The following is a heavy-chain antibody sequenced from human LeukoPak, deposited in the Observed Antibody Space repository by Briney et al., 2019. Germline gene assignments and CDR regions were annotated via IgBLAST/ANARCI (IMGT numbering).Heavy chain of an antibody. J-gene: IGHJ4*02. Sequence: ASVKVSCKASGYTFTSYYMHWVRQAPGQGLEWMGIINPSGGSTSYAQKLQGRVTMTTDTSTSTAYMELRSLRSDDTAVYYCARGRWLQSTYGDYWGQGTLVTVSS. CDR3: ARGRWLQSTYGDY. CDR1: GYTFTSYY. D-gene: IGHD5-24*01. V-gene: IGHV1-46*01. CDR2: INPSGGST.